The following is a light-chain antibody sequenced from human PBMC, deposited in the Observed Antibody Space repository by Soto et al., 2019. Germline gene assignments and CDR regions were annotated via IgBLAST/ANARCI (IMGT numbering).Light chain of an antibody. J-gene: IGKJ1*01. Sequence: EVVLTQSPGTLSLSPGESATLSCRASQSITTNYVAWYRQKPGQAPRLLIYGASSRATDIPDRFSGTGSGTGFTLTISRLEPEDFAVYYCQQYDTSPWTFGQGTK. V-gene: IGKV3-20*01. CDR3: QQYDTSPWT. CDR2: GAS. CDR1: QSITTNY.